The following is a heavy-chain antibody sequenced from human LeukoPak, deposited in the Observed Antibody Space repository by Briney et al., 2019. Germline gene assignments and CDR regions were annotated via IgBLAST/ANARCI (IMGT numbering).Heavy chain of an antibody. J-gene: IGHJ5*02. CDR3: ATWGLAAAGTNCS. Sequence: PGGSLRLSCAASGFTFSSYSMNWVRQAPGKGLEWVSSISSSSYIYYADSVKGRFTISRDNAKNSLYLQMNSLRAEDTAMYSCATWGLAAAGTNCSWGQGTLVTVSS. CDR2: ISSSSYI. CDR1: GFTFSSYS. D-gene: IGHD6-13*01. V-gene: IGHV3-21*01.